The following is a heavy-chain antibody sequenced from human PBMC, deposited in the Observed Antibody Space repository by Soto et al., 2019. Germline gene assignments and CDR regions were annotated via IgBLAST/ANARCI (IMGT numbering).Heavy chain of an antibody. CDR3: ARGTTFNYAGFDV. CDR1: GYTFSDFD. D-gene: IGHD2-2*01. V-gene: IGHV1-8*01. J-gene: IGHJ6*02. CDR2: RNAKSGDT. Sequence: ASVKVSYKASGYTFSDFDINWLRQAAGQGPEWMGWRNAKSGDTFSAQRLQVKFNMTWDTSPSTAYMEVGSLTSDDAAIYYCARGTTFNYAGFDVWGQGTTVTVSS.